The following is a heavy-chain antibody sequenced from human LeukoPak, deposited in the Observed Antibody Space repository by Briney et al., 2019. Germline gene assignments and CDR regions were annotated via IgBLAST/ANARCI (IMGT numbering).Heavy chain of an antibody. D-gene: IGHD3-10*01. V-gene: IGHV3-7*01. CDR2: IKQDGSEK. Sequence: GVLRLSCAASGFTFSSYWMSGVRQARGKGLEWVANIKQDGSEKYYVDSVKGRFTISRDNIKNSLYLQMNSLRAEDTAVYYCARGPPLYGSGSLYGDYWGQGTLVTVSS. CDR3: ARGPPLYGSGSLYGDY. CDR1: GFTFSSYW. J-gene: IGHJ4*02.